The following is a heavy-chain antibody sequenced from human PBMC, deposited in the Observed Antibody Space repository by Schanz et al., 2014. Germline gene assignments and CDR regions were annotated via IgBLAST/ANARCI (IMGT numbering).Heavy chain of an antibody. J-gene: IGHJ4*02. CDR1: GYSFNLFG. Sequence: QVQLVQSGAEVQKPGASVMLSCKTSGYSFNLFGVSWVRQAPGQGLEWMGWISAYNGNMNYVPKFQGRVTMTTDTSTSTAYMELRNLRSDDTAVYYCVRDGDERLVVIFDQWGQGTLVTVSS. CDR2: ISAYNGNM. CDR3: VRDGDERLVVIFDQ. D-gene: IGHD3-22*01. V-gene: IGHV1-18*04.